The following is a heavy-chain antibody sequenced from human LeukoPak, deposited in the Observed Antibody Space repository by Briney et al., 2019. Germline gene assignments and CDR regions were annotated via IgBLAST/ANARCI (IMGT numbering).Heavy chain of an antibody. Sequence: GSLRLSCAASGFPFSSYAMSWVRPAPGKGLEWVSAISGSGGSTYYADSVKGRFTISRDNSKNTLYLQMNSLRAEDTAVYYCARHSSSWYFAFDIWGQGTMVTVSS. D-gene: IGHD6-13*01. J-gene: IGHJ3*02. CDR3: ARHSSSWYFAFDI. CDR2: ISGSGGST. V-gene: IGHV3-23*01. CDR1: GFPFSSYA.